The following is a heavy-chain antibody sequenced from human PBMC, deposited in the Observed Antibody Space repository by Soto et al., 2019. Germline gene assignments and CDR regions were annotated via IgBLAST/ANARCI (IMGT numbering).Heavy chain of an antibody. J-gene: IGHJ4*02. CDR2: INPNSGGT. CDR3: ARERNDSSGYYYGSRGGIDY. Sequence: ASMKVSCKASGYTFTGYYMHWVRQAPGQGLEWMGWINPNSGGTNYAQKFQGWVTMTRDTSISTAYMELSRLRSDDTAVYYCARERNDSSGYYYGSRGGIDYWGQGTLVTVS. CDR1: GYTFTGYY. V-gene: IGHV1-2*04. D-gene: IGHD3-22*01.